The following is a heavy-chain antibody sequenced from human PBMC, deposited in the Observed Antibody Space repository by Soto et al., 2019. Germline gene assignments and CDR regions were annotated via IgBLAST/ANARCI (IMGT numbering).Heavy chain of an antibody. CDR2: ISGSGDNT. CDR1: GFTFSSYA. J-gene: IGHJ1*01. CDR3: AASGYYYDSSGYYPLAEYFQH. D-gene: IGHD3-22*01. V-gene: IGHV3-23*01. Sequence: GGSLRLSCAASGFTFSSYAMNWVRQAPGKGLEWVSAISGSGDNTYYADSVKGRFTISRDNSKNTLYLQMNSLRAEDTAVYYCAASGYYYDSSGYYPLAEYFQHWGQGTLVTVPS.